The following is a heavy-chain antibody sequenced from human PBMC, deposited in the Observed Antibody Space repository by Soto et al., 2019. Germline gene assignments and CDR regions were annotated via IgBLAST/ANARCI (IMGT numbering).Heavy chain of an antibody. J-gene: IGHJ4*03. V-gene: IGHV4-39*01. CDR3: ATTIAVAGGTSDGFSDY. CDR2: IYYSGST. Sequence: SETLSLTCTVSGGSISSSSYYWGWIRQPPGKGLEWIGSIYYSGSTYYNPSLKSRVTISVDTSKNQFSLKLSSVTAADTAVYYCATTIAVAGGTSDGFSDYCGHGTLVTVS. CDR1: GGSISSSSYY. D-gene: IGHD6-19*01.